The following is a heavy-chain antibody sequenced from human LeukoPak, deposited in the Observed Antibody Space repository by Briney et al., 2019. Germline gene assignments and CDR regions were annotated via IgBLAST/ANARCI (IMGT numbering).Heavy chain of an antibody. J-gene: IGHJ4*02. Sequence: GGSLRLSCAASGFTFSSYWMSWVRQAPGKGLEWVANIKQDGSEKYYVDSVKGRFTISRDNAKNSLYLQMNSLRAEDTAVYCCARAGVTMVRGVIIHSNNFDYWGQGTLVTVSS. CDR3: ARAGVTMVRGVIIHSNNFDY. CDR1: GFTFSSYW. D-gene: IGHD3-10*01. V-gene: IGHV3-7*03. CDR2: IKQDGSEK.